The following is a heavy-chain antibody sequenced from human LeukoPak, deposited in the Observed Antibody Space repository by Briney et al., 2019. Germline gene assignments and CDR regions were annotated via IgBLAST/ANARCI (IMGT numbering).Heavy chain of an antibody. V-gene: IGHV3-30*02. CDR3: AKDWGYATMVSYYFDY. CDR1: GCTFSGYG. CDR2: IWYDGNNK. D-gene: IGHD3-10*01. Sequence: GGSLTLSCAASGCTFSGYGMRWVRQAPDKGLEWVACIWYDGNNKYYAESVTRPFTICRDNSKNTLYLQMNSVRAEDTAGYYCAKDWGYATMVSYYFDYWGKGALVSVSS. J-gene: IGHJ4*02.